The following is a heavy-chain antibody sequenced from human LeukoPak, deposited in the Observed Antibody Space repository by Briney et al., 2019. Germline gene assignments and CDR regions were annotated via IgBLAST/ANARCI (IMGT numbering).Heavy chain of an antibody. CDR1: GFIFKDYA. CDR3: AKGGDIVVVPDYFGMDV. J-gene: IGHJ6*02. D-gene: IGHD2-2*01. Sequence: GGPLRLSCAASGFIFKDYAMNWVRQAPGKGLELISSVSGTGGTTYYEDSVKGRFTISRDNSMDTLYLQMNSLRAEDTAVYSCAKGGDIVVVPDYFGMDVWGQGTTVTVSS. CDR2: VSGTGGTT. V-gene: IGHV3-23*01.